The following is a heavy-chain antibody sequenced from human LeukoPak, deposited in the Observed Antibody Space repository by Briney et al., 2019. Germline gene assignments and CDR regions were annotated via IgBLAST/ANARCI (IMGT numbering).Heavy chain of an antibody. CDR2: ISYDGSNK. Sequence: GRSLRLSCAASGFTFSSYGMHWVRQAPGKGLEWVAVISYDGSNKYYADSVKGRFTISRDNSKNTLYLQMNSLRAEGTAVYYCAKGTVPAVLAYWGQGTLVTVSS. V-gene: IGHV3-30*18. CDR3: AKGTVPAVLAY. CDR1: GFTFSSYG. D-gene: IGHD2-2*01. J-gene: IGHJ4*02.